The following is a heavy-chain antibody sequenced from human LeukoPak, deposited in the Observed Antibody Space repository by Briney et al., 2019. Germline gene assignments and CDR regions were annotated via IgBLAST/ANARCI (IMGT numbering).Heavy chain of an antibody. J-gene: IGHJ4*02. CDR3: ASHWQQLDYFDY. Sequence: HPGGSLRLSCAASGFTFSSHWMSWVRKAPGMGLEWVANVKQDGSEKYYVDSVKGRFTISRDNAKNSLYLQMNSLRAEDTAVYYCASHWQQLDYFDYWGQGTLVTVSS. CDR1: GFTFSSHW. D-gene: IGHD6-13*01. CDR2: VKQDGSEK. V-gene: IGHV3-7*01.